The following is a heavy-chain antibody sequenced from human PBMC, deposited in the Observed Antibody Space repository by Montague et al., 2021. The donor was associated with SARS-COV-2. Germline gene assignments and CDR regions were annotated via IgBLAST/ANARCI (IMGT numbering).Heavy chain of an antibody. J-gene: IGHJ5*02. D-gene: IGHD3-10*01. CDR3: ARDCYDYGSGSYQRWFDP. V-gene: IGHV4-38-2*02. CDR2: IYHSGST. CDR1: GYSISSGYY. Sequence: SETLSLTCTVSGYSISSGYYWGWIRQPPGKGLEWIGSIYHSGSTYYNPSLKSRVTISVDTSKNQFSLKLSSVTAADTAVYYCARDCYDYGSGSYQRWFDPRGQGTLVTVSS.